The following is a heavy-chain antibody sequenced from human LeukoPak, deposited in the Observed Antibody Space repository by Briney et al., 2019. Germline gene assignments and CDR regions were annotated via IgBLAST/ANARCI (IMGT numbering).Heavy chain of an antibody. CDR2: IYYSGTT. CDR1: GGSIGNFY. D-gene: IGHD2-2*01. Sequence: SETLSLTCTVFGGSIGNFYWNWIRQSPGKGLEWIGYIYYSGTTNYNPSLKSRVTISLGMSSNQLSLRLDSVTAADTAVYYCARAASLDYWGQGILVTVSS. J-gene: IGHJ4*02. V-gene: IGHV4-59*01. CDR3: ARAASLDY.